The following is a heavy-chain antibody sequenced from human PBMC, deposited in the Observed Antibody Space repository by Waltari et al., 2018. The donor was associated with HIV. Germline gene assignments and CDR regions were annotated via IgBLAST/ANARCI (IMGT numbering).Heavy chain of an antibody. V-gene: IGHV3-30*04. Sequence: QVQLVESGGGVVQPGRSLRLSCAASGFTFSSYALHWVRQAPGKGLEWVAVISYDGSNKYYADSVKGRFTISRDNSKNTLDLQMNSLRAEDTAVYYCARDREIVVVIDRGGYFDLWGRGTLVTVSS. CDR3: ARDREIVVVIDRGGYFDL. CDR2: ISYDGSNK. J-gene: IGHJ2*01. D-gene: IGHD3-22*01. CDR1: GFTFSSYA.